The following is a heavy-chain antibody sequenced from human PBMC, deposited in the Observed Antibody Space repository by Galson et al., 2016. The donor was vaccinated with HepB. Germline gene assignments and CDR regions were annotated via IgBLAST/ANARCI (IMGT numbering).Heavy chain of an antibody. D-gene: IGHD1-14*01. V-gene: IGHV4-59*03. Sequence: SETLSLTCTVSGGSISAYHWSWIRQPPGKGLEWIGYISYGGSTNYHPSLKSRVTISVDTSTNQISLKMRSVTAADTAVYYCATGGATYWYFDLWGRGTLVSVSS. CDR3: ATGGATYWYFDL. CDR1: GGSISAYH. CDR2: ISYGGST. J-gene: IGHJ2*01.